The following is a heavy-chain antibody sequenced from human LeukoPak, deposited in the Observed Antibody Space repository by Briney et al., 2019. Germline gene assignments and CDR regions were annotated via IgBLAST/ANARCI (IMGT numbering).Heavy chain of an antibody. D-gene: IGHD1-26*01. J-gene: IGHJ4*02. CDR2: INPNNGGT. V-gene: IGHV1-2*02. CDR3: ARDKVGARGPFDY. CDR1: GYTFSGNF. Sequence: ASVKVSCKASGYTFSGNFMHWVRQAPGQGLEWMGWINPNNGGTNYAQKFQGRVTMTRDTSISTAYMELSRLRSDDTAVYYCARDKVGARGPFDYWGQGTLVTVSS.